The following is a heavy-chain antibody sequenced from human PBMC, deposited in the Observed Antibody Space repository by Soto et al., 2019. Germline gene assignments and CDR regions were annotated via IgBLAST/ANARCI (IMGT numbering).Heavy chain of an antibody. D-gene: IGHD2-8*01. CDR1: GYTFTGYY. V-gene: IGHV1-2*04. CDR3: ARDISMVYAIGNYYYSGMDV. CDR2: INPNSGGT. J-gene: IGHJ6*02. Sequence: GASVKVSCKASGYTFTGYYMHWVRQAPGQGLEWMGWINPNSGGTNYAQKFQGWVTMTRDTSFSTAFLELSRLRFDDTAVFYFARDISMVYAIGNYYYSGMDVWGQGTTVTVSS.